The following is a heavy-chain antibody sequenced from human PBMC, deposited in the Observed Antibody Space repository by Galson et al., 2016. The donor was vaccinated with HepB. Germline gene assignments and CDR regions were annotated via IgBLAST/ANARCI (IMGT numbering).Heavy chain of an antibody. CDR2: INDGGTT. J-gene: IGHJ3*02. CDR3: ARRPRYYFGSGNSPRYVFDM. CDR1: NGSFSGYL. Sequence: ETLSVTCGVYNGSFSGYLWSWIRQSPGTGLEWIGEINDGGTTNYNLSLKSRVAISEDTSKSHFSLILSSVTAADTVVYYCARRPRYYFGSGNSPRYVFDMWGQGTMVTVSS. D-gene: IGHD3-10*01. V-gene: IGHV4-34*01.